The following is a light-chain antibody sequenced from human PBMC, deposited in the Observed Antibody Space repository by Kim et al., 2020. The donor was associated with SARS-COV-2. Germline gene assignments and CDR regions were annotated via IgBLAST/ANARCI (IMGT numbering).Light chain of an antibody. V-gene: IGLV1-40*01. J-gene: IGLJ3*02. CDR1: SSNIGAGYD. CDR2: DNS. CDR3: QSYDSSLSGWV. Sequence: QSVLTQPPSVSGAPRQRVTISCTGSSSNIGAGYDVHWYQQLPGTAPKLLIYDNSNRPSGVPDRFSGSKSGTSASLAITGLQAEDEADYYCQSYDSSLSGWVFGGGTQLTVL.